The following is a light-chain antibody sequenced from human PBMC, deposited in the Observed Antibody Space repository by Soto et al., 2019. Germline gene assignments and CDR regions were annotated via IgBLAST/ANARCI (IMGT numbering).Light chain of an antibody. Sequence: QSVLTQPPSASGTPGQRVNISCSGSSSDIGSNTVNWYQQLPGTAPKLVIYNNDQRPSGIPDRFAGSKSGTSASLAISGLQSEDEADYYCAAWEAGLNGPYVFGTGTKLTVL. CDR3: AAWEAGLNGPYV. V-gene: IGLV1-44*01. CDR2: NND. J-gene: IGLJ1*01. CDR1: SSDIGSNT.